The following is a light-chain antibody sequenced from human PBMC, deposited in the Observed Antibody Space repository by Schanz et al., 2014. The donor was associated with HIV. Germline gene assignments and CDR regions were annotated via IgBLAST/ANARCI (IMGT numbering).Light chain of an antibody. CDR1: SSDMGPYKT. Sequence: QSALIQPASVSGSPGQSITISCTGTSSDMGPYKTAPWYQQHPGKAPKLMIYDVNIRPSGVSNRFSGSKSGNTASLTISGLQAEDEADYYCNSYTPPISPVFGGGTKLTVL. CDR3: NSYTPPISPV. V-gene: IGLV2-14*03. J-gene: IGLJ2*01. CDR2: DVN.